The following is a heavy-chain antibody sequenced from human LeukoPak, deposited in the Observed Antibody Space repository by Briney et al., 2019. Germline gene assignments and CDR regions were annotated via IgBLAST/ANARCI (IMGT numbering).Heavy chain of an antibody. CDR1: GFTFSSYA. CDR3: ARDRPIFRYCSGGSCYSEVPPIYYGMDV. D-gene: IGHD2-15*01. V-gene: IGHV3-23*01. CDR2: ISGSGGST. J-gene: IGHJ6*02. Sequence: GGSLRLSCAASGFTFSSYAMSWVRQAPGKGLEWVSAISGSGGSTYYADSVKGRFTISRDNAKNSPYLQMNNLRAEDTAVYYCARDRPIFRYCSGGSCYSEVPPIYYGMDVWGQGTTVTVSS.